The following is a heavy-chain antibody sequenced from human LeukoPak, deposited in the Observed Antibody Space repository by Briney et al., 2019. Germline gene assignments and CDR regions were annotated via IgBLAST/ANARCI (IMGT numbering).Heavy chain of an antibody. CDR3: ARDIHCSGGSCYPNDAFDI. CDR2: IYYSGST. Sequence: SETLSLTCTVSGGSISSYYWSWIRQPPGKGLEWIGYIYYSGSTNYNPSLKSRVTISVDTFKNQFSLKLSSVTAADTAVYYCARDIHCSGGSCYPNDAFDIWGQGTMVTVSS. V-gene: IGHV4-59*01. CDR1: GGSISSYY. J-gene: IGHJ3*02. D-gene: IGHD2-15*01.